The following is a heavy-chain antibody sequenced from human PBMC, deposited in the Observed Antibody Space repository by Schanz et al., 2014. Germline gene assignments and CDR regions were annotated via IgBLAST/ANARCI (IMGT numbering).Heavy chain of an antibody. V-gene: IGHV3-30*02. D-gene: IGHD3-10*01. Sequence: QVHLVESGGGVVQPGGSLRLSCAASGFTFRTYGMHWVRQAPGKGMEWVAFIRYDGSKIYYADSVKGRFTISRDNPKNTLYLQMNSLRADDTAVYYCAKDQLANYRGSGYNWFDPWGQGTLVTVSS. CDR2: IRYDGSKI. J-gene: IGHJ5*02. CDR1: GFTFRTYG. CDR3: AKDQLANYRGSGYNWFDP.